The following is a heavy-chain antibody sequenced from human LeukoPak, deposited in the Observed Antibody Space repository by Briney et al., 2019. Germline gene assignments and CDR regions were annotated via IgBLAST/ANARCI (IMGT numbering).Heavy chain of an antibody. CDR2: INPNNGDT. V-gene: IGHV1-2*02. CDR3: ARDLYGSGSSNWFDP. Sequence: ASVKVSCKASGYTFTGYFMHWVRQAPGQGLEWMGWINPNNGDTNYAQTFQGRVTMTRDTSISTAYMELGNLRSDDTAMFYCARDLYGSGSSNWFDPWGQGTLVTVSS. CDR1: GYTFTGYF. D-gene: IGHD3-10*01. J-gene: IGHJ5*02.